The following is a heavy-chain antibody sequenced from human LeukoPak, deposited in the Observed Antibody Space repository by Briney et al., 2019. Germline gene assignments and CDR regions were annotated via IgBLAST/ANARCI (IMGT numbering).Heavy chain of an antibody. V-gene: IGHV4-59*12. CDR1: GGSISSSY. CDR2: IHYSGNT. CDR3: ARGRRGYSYGRYFDY. J-gene: IGHJ4*02. Sequence: PSETLSLTCTVSGGSISSSYWSWIRQTPGKGLEWIGYIHYSGNTNYNPSLKSRVTISVDTSKNQFSLKLSSVTAADTAVYYCARGRRGYSYGRYFDYWGQGTLVTVSS. D-gene: IGHD5-18*01.